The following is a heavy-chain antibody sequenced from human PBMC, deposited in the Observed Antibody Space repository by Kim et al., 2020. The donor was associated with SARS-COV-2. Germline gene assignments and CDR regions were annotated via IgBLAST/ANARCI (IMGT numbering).Heavy chain of an antibody. CDR2: ISGSSSYI. Sequence: GGSLRLSCAASGFTFSSYNMNWVRQAPGKGLEWVAYISGSSSYIYYADSVKGRFTISRDNAKNSLYLQMNSLRVEDTAVYYCARDSLGTVTNHPDYWGQGNLVTVSS. V-gene: IGHV3-21*01. D-gene: IGHD4-17*01. CDR1: GFTFSSYN. CDR3: ARDSLGTVTNHPDY. J-gene: IGHJ4*02.